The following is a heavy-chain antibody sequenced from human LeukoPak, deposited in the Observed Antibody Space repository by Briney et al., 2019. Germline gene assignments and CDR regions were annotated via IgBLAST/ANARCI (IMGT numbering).Heavy chain of an antibody. D-gene: IGHD6-13*01. CDR1: GFSFSSYS. CDR2: ISSSSSTI. J-gene: IGHJ4*02. V-gene: IGHV3-48*04. CDR3: ARDWAAAGYYFDY. Sequence: GGSRRLSCAASGFSFSSYSMNWVRQAPGKGLEWVSYISSSSSTIYYADSVKGRFTISRDNAKNSLYLQMNSLRAEDTAVYYCARDWAAAGYYFDYWGQGTLVTVSS.